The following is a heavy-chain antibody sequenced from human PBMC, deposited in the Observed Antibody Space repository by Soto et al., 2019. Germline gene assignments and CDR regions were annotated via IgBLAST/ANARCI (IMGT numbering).Heavy chain of an antibody. CDR1: GFTFSSYG. J-gene: IGHJ6*02. V-gene: IGHV3-30*18. CDR3: AKSGSQYYYYGMDV. CDR2: ISYDGSNK. D-gene: IGHD3-10*01. Sequence: QVQLVESGGGVVQPGRSLRLSCAAPGFTFSSYGMHWVRQAPGKGLEWVAVISYDGSNKYYADSVKGRFTISRDNSKNTLYLQMNSLRAEDTAVYYCAKSGSQYYYYGMDVWGQGTTVTVSS.